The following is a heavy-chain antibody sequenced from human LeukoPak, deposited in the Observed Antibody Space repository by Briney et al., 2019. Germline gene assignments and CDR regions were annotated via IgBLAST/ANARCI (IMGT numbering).Heavy chain of an antibody. D-gene: IGHD4-11*01. Sequence: SGPTLVKPTQTLTLTCTFSGFSLSTNGVGVGWIRQPPGKALEWLALIYWDDVNCYSPSLKSRLTITKDTSKNQVVLTMTNMDPVDTATYYCAHRDLLTVTTGFDYWGQGTLVTVSS. CDR3: AHRDLLTVTTGFDY. J-gene: IGHJ4*02. V-gene: IGHV2-5*02. CDR2: IYWDDVN. CDR1: GFSLSTNGVG.